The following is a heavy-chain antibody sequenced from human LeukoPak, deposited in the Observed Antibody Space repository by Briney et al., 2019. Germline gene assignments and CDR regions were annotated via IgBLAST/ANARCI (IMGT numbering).Heavy chain of an antibody. CDR3: ARDRGGYSSPYYFDY. CDR2: IIPIFGTA. V-gene: IGHV1-69*13. J-gene: IGHJ4*02. D-gene: IGHD5-18*01. Sequence: SVKVSCKASGGTFSSYAISWVRQAPGQGLEWMGGIIPIFGTANYAQKFQGRVTITADESTSTAYMELSSLRSEDTAVYYCARDRGGYSSPYYFDYWGQGTLVTVSS. CDR1: GGTFSSYA.